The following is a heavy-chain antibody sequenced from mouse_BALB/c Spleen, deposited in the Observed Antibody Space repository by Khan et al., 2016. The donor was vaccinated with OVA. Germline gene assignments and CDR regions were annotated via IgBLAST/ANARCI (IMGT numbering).Heavy chain of an antibody. CDR2: IWSGGIT. V-gene: IGHV2-2*02. Sequence: QVQLQQSGPGLVQPSQSLSITCTVSGFSLTNYGVHWVRQSPGKGLEWLGVIWSGGITDYNETFISRLSISKDISKSQVFFKMKRTPANDTAIHFSAKNRSGCLDYWGQGTTLTVSS. CDR3: AKNRSGCLDY. J-gene: IGHJ2*01. CDR1: GFSLTNYG. D-gene: IGHD1-3*01.